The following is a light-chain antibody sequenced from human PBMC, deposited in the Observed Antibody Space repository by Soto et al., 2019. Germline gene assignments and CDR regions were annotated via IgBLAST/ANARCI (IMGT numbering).Light chain of an antibody. J-gene: IGLJ1*01. CDR3: AAWDDSLNAYV. CDR1: SSNIGSNT. CDR2: SNN. V-gene: IGLV1-44*01. Sequence: QCVLTQPASATGAAGERVTISCSVSSSNIGSNTVNWYQQLPGTAPKLLIYSNNQRPSGVPDRFSGSKSGTSASLAISGHQSEEEADYYCAAWDDSLNAYVFGTGTKVTVL.